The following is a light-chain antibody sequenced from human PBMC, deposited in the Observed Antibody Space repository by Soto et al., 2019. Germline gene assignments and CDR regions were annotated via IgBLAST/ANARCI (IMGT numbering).Light chain of an antibody. CDR2: AAS. J-gene: IGKJ4*01. Sequence: IQITHSPSSVSASVGDTVTITCRASQLISSWLAWYQQKPGNAPKLLIYAASNLQRGVPSRFSGSVSATDFTLTISSLQTEDFATYFWQQASSFPLTFGGGTKVEIK. CDR1: QLISSW. CDR3: QQASSFPLT. V-gene: IGKV1-12*01.